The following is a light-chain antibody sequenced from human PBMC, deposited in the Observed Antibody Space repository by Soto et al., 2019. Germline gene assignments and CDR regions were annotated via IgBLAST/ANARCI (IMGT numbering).Light chain of an antibody. J-gene: IGKJ4*01. Sequence: EIVMTQSPATLSVSPGERATLSCRASQGVSSNLAWYQQKPGQAPRLLIYGASTRATGIPARFSGSGSGTEFTLTISSLQSGDFAVYYCQQYNNWPLTFGGGTKVDIK. CDR1: QGVSSN. CDR2: GAS. CDR3: QQYNNWPLT. V-gene: IGKV3-15*01.